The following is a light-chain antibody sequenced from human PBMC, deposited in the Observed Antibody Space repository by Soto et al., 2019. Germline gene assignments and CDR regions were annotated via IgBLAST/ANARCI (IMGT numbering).Light chain of an antibody. J-gene: IGKJ4*01. CDR1: QTISND. CDR2: GAS. V-gene: IGKV3-15*01. Sequence: EVVMTQSPATVSVSPGEGVTLSCRASQTISNDLAWYQQKPGQAPRLLIYGASPRATGVPARFSGGGSGTAFTISISSLQSEDFAFYYCQQNNKWPPVTFGGGTKVEIK. CDR3: QQNNKWPPVT.